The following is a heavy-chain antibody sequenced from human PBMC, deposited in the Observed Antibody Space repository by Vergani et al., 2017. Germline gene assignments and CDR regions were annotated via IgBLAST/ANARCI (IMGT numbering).Heavy chain of an antibody. CDR2: IYYSGST. Sequence: QLQLQESGPALVKPSATLPLTCSVSGASIRSSNYYWGWIRQPPGKGLEWIASIYYSGSTYYNPSLKSRVTISVDTSKNQFSLKLSSVTAADTAVYFCARHSXVEWLVKLGWIDPWGQGSLVTVSS. CDR3: ARHSXVEWLVKLGWIDP. D-gene: IGHD6-19*01. V-gene: IGHV4-39*01. CDR1: GASIRSSNYY. J-gene: IGHJ5*02.